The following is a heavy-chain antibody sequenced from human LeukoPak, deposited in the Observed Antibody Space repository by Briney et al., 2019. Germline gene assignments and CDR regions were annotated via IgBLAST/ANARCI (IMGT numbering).Heavy chain of an antibody. V-gene: IGHV6-1*01. D-gene: IGHD2-15*01. CDR3: ARLGLGGAFDI. J-gene: IGHJ3*02. CDR2: TYYRSKWYN. CDR1: GDSVSSNSAV. Sequence: SQTLSLTCAISGDSVSSNSAVWNWIRQSPSRGLEWLGRTYYRSKWYNDYAVSVKSRIAIKPDTSKNQFSLQLNSATPEDTAVYYCARLGLGGAFDIWGQGTMVTVSS.